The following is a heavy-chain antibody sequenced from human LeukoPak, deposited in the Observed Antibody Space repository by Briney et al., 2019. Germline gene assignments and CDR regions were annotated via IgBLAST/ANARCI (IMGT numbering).Heavy chain of an antibody. D-gene: IGHD6-13*01. Sequence: GGSLRLSCAASGFTFSSYGMHWVRQAPGKGLEWVAVTSYDGSNKYYADSVKGRFTISRDNSKNTLFLQMNSLRAEDTAVYYCAKGQIAAAGPTYFDYWGQGTLVTVSS. CDR1: GFTFSSYG. CDR3: AKGQIAAAGPTYFDY. CDR2: TSYDGSNK. V-gene: IGHV3-30*18. J-gene: IGHJ4*02.